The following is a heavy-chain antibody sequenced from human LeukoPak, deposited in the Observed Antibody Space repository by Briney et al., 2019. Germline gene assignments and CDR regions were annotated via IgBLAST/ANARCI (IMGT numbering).Heavy chain of an antibody. CDR1: GFTLSSYA. D-gene: IGHD3-22*01. CDR3: AKVYDSSGYYYVD. Sequence: GGALRLSCAASGFTLSSYAMSWVRQAPGKVLEWVSAISGSGGSTYYADSVKGRFTISRDNSKNTLYVQINSLRAEDTAVYYCAKVYDSSGYYYVDWGQGTLVTVSS. J-gene: IGHJ4*02. CDR2: ISGSGGST. V-gene: IGHV3-23*01.